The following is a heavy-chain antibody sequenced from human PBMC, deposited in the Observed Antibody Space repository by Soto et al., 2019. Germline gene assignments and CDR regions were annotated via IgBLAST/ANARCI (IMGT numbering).Heavy chain of an antibody. V-gene: IGHV1-46*02. Sequence: QVQLMQSGAEVRKPGASVRLSCETSGYNFNQYYIHWVRQAPGQGLEWMGIINLRGGTTEYAHKFRGRVTVTGDTSTKTAYMELRSLRSEDTAMYFCARGPEDSDVPRWDCWGQGTLVTVSS. J-gene: IGHJ4*02. CDR2: INLRGGTT. D-gene: IGHD1-26*01. CDR1: GYNFNQYY. CDR3: ARGPEDSDVPRWDC.